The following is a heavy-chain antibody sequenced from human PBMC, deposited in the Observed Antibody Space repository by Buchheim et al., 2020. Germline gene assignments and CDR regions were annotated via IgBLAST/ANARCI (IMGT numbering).Heavy chain of an antibody. V-gene: IGHV3-7*01. CDR2: IKEDGSIK. D-gene: IGHD3-10*01. CDR1: GFTFRTYW. Sequence: EVQLVESGGGLVQPGGSLRLSCAASGFTFRTYWLSWVRQAPGKGLEWVANIKEDGSIKYYVDPVKGRFTISRDNPQDSLYLQVNSLRVEDTGVYYCAREYITCGSIDFGHWGQGTL. J-gene: IGHJ5*02. CDR3: AREYITCGSIDFGH.